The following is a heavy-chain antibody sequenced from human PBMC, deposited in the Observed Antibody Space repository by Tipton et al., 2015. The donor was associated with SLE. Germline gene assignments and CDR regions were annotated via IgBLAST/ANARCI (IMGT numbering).Heavy chain of an antibody. CDR2: ISYSGST. D-gene: IGHD1-14*01. V-gene: IGHV4-59*11. J-gene: IGHJ4*02. Sequence: TLSLTCTVSGGSISSHYWSWIRQPPGKGLEWIGYISYSGSTNYNPSLKSRVTISVDTSKNQFSLKLSSVTAADTAVYYCARGQTGTGGVDYWGQGTLVTVSS. CDR3: ARGQTGTGGVDY. CDR1: GGSISSHY.